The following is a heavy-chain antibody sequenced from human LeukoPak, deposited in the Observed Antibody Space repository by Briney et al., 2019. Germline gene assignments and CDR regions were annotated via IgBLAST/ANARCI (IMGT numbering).Heavy chain of an antibody. V-gene: IGHV1-69*06. CDR1: GGTFSSYA. D-gene: IGHD3-9*01. Sequence: SVKVSCKASGGTFSSYAISWVRQAPGQGLEWMGGIIPIFGTANYAQKFQGRVTITADKSTSTAYMELSSLRSEDTAVYYCARDQEGYYDILTGYYTPYYFDYWGQGTLVTVSS. CDR2: IIPIFGTA. CDR3: ARDQEGYYDILTGYYTPYYFDY. J-gene: IGHJ4*02.